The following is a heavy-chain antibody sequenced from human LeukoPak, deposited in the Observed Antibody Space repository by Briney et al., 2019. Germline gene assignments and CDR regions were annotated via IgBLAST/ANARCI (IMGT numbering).Heavy chain of an antibody. CDR3: ARGRSGAVITFGGVIVMFDY. J-gene: IGHJ4*02. V-gene: IGHV4-30-2*01. Sequence: SETLSLTCAVSGGSISSGGYSWSWIRQPPGKGLEWIGYIYHSGSTYYNPSLKSRVTISVDRSKNQFSLKLSSVTAADTAVYYCARGRSGAVITFGGVIVMFDYWGQGTLVTVSS. CDR1: GGSISSGGYS. D-gene: IGHD3-16*02. CDR2: IYHSGST.